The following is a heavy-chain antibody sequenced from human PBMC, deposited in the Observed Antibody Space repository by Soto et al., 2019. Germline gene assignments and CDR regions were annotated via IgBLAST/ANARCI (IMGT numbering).Heavy chain of an antibody. D-gene: IGHD5-12*01. V-gene: IGHV3-33*01. Sequence: LRLSCAASGFTSSSYGMHWDRQAPGKGLEWVAVIWYDGSNKYYADSVKGRFTISRDNSKNTLYLQMNSLRAEDTAVYYCARDTSVAYYFDYWGQGTLVTVSS. CDR3: ARDTSVAYYFDY. J-gene: IGHJ4*02. CDR1: GFTSSSYG. CDR2: IWYDGSNK.